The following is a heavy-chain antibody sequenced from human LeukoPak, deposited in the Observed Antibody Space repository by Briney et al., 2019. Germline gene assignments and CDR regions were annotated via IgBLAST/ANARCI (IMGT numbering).Heavy chain of an antibody. Sequence: PGGSLRLSCAASGFTFSSYSMNWARQAPGKGLEWVSSISSSSSYIYYADSVKGRFTISRDNAKNSLYLQMNSLRAEDTAVYYCARTGIAVAGTNWYFDLWGRGTLVTVSS. CDR1: GFTFSSYS. V-gene: IGHV3-21*01. D-gene: IGHD6-19*01. J-gene: IGHJ2*01. CDR2: ISSSSSYI. CDR3: ARTGIAVAGTNWYFDL.